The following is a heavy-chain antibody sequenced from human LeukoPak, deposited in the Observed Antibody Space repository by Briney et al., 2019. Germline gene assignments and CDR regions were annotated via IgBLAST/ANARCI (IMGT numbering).Heavy chain of an antibody. Sequence: PSETLSLTCAVYGGSFSGYYWSWIRQPPGKGLEWIGEINHSGSTNYNPSLKSRVTISVDTSKNQFSLKLSSVTAADTAVYYCARGSGYKGGLDYWGQGTLVTVSS. V-gene: IGHV4-34*01. CDR2: INHSGST. J-gene: IGHJ4*02. D-gene: IGHD3-22*01. CDR3: ARGSGYKGGLDY. CDR1: GGSFSGYY.